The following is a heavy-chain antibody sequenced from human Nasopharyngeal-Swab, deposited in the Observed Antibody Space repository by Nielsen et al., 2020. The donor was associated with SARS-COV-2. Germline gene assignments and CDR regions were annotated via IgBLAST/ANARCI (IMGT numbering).Heavy chain of an antibody. CDR3: ARDTTYDFWSGYSKSLDY. J-gene: IGHJ4*02. Sequence: GESLKISCAASGFTFSSYSMNWVRQAPGKGLEWVSYISSSSSTIYYADSVKGRFTISRDNAKNSLYLQMNSLRAEDTAVYYCARDTTYDFWSGYSKSLDYWGQGTLVTVSS. CDR1: GFTFSSYS. CDR2: ISSSSSTI. V-gene: IGHV3-48*01. D-gene: IGHD3-3*01.